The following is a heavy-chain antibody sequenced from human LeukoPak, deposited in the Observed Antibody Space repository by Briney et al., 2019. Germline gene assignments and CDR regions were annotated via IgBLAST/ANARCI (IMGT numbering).Heavy chain of an antibody. D-gene: IGHD3-3*01. Sequence: GGSLRLSCAASGFTFSSYAMHWVRQAPGKGLEWVAVISYDGSNKYYADSVKGRFTISRDNSKNTLYLQMNSLRAEDTAVYYCARGRQHYDFWSGYSDYWGQGTLVTVSS. CDR1: GFTFSSYA. CDR2: ISYDGSNK. CDR3: ARGRQHYDFWSGYSDY. V-gene: IGHV3-30*01. J-gene: IGHJ4*02.